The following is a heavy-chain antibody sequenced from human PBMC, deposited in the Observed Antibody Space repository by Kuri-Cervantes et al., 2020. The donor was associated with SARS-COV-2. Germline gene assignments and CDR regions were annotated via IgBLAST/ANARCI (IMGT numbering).Heavy chain of an antibody. Sequence: GGSLRLSCAASGFTFSSYGMHWVRQAPGKGLEWVAFIRYDGSNKYYADSVKGRVTISRDNSKNSLYLQMNSLRAEDTAVYYCASSLVDYFDYWGQGTLVTVSS. CDR3: ASSLVDYFDY. J-gene: IGHJ4*02. D-gene: IGHD1-26*01. CDR1: GFTFSSYG. V-gene: IGHV3-30*02. CDR2: IRYDGSNK.